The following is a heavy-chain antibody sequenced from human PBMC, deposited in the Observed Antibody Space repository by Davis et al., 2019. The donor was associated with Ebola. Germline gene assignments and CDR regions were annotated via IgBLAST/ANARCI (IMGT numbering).Heavy chain of an antibody. D-gene: IGHD3/OR15-3a*01. CDR1: GYTFTSYG. J-gene: IGHJ4*02. CDR2: ISAYNGNT. CDR3: ARDRAGGDWLTSSYFDY. V-gene: IGHV1-18*04. Sequence: ASVKVSCKASGYTFTSYGISWVRQAPGQGLEWMGWISAYNGNTNYAQKLQGRVTMTRDTSTSTVYMELSSLRSEDTAVYFCARDRAGGDWLTSSYFDYWGQETQVTVSS.